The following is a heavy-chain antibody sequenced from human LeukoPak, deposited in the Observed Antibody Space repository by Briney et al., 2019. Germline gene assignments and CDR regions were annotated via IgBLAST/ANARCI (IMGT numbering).Heavy chain of an antibody. Sequence: ASVKVSCKAFGYTFTDYCMHWVRQARGQGLEWMGVASPSGGSTTYAQKFQGRVTVTRDTSTSTVYMELTSLRSKDTAMYYCARDHDYGPCEGPAALDFWGQGTLVTVSS. CDR3: ARDHDYGPCEGPAALDF. V-gene: IGHV1-46*01. J-gene: IGHJ4*02. D-gene: IGHD4-17*01. CDR2: ASPSGGST. CDR1: GYTFTDYC.